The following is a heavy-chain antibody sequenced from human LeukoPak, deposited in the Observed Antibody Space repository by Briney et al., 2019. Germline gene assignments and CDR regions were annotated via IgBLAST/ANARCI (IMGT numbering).Heavy chain of an antibody. Sequence: ETLSLTCAVYSKSFNGYYWNWVRQAPGKGLEWVSYISSSSSTIYYADSVKGRFTISRDNAKNSLYLQMNSLRAEDTAVYYCASNTVADYYYYYMDVWGKGTTVTVSS. D-gene: IGHD4-23*01. CDR1: SKSFNGYY. CDR3: ASNTVADYYYYYMDV. V-gene: IGHV3-48*01. CDR2: ISSSSSTI. J-gene: IGHJ6*03.